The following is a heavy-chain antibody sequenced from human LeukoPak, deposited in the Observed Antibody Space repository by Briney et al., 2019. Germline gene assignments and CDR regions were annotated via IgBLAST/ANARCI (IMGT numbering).Heavy chain of an antibody. Sequence: GASVKVSCKVSGYTLTELSMHWVRQAPGKGLEWMGGFDPEDGETIYAQKFQGRVTMTEDTSTDTAYMELSSLRSEDTAVYYCATTVRYYDRFDPWGQGTLVTVSS. V-gene: IGHV1-24*01. CDR2: FDPEDGET. J-gene: IGHJ5*02. CDR3: ATTVRYYDRFDP. D-gene: IGHD3-22*01. CDR1: GYTLTELS.